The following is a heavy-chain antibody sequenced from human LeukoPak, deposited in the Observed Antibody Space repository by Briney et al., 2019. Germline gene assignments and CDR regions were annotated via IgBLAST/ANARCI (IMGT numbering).Heavy chain of an antibody. D-gene: IGHD3-10*01. J-gene: IGHJ6*02. V-gene: IGHV3-33*01. Sequence: GGSLRLSCAASGFTFSSYGMHWVRQAPGKGLEWVAVIWYDGSNKYYADSVKGRFTISRDNSKNTLYLQMNSLRAEDTAVYYCARPSGSGSYYIYYGMDVWGQGTTVAVSS. CDR2: IWYDGSNK. CDR3: ARPSGSGSYYIYYGMDV. CDR1: GFTFSSYG.